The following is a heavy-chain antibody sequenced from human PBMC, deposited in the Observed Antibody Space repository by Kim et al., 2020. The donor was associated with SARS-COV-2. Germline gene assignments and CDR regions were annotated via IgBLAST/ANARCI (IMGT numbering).Heavy chain of an antibody. CDR3: ARSRLRLAVAAVDY. CDR2: ISYDGDSQ. CDR1: GFAFSNHG. D-gene: IGHD6-19*01. Sequence: GGSLRLSCAASGFAFSNHGMHWVRQGPGKGLEWVALISYDGDSQYYGDSVRGRFTISRDNSKDILYLEMNGLRVEDTAVYYCARSRLRLAVAAVDYCGQG. V-gene: IGHV3-30*03. J-gene: IGHJ4*02.